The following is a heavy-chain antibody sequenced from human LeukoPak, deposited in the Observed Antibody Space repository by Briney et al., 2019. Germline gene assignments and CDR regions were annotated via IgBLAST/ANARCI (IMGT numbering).Heavy chain of an antibody. CDR1: GFNFNNFA. Sequence: PGGSLRLSCAASGFNFNNFAMQWVRQAPGKGLEWVAFIRYDGSDKYYADSVKGRFTISRDSSKNTVYLQMNSLRAEDTAVYYCAKDRSDWKYFDYWGQGTLVTVSS. CDR3: AKDRSDWKYFDY. J-gene: IGHJ4*02. CDR2: IRYDGSDK. D-gene: IGHD6-25*01. V-gene: IGHV3-30*02.